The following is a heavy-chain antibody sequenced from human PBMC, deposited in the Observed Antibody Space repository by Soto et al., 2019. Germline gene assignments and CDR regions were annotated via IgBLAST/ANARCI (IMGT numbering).Heavy chain of an antibody. D-gene: IGHD3-22*01. J-gene: IGHJ4*02. V-gene: IGHV1-18*01. CDR2: ISAYNGNT. Sequence: GASVKVSCKASGYTFTSYGISWVRQAPGQGLEWMGWISAYNGNTNYAQQLQGRVTMTTDTSTSTAYMELRSLRSDDTAVYYCARVVPPYYYDSSGYDYWGQGTLVTVSS. CDR3: ARVVPPYYYDSSGYDY. CDR1: GYTFTSYG.